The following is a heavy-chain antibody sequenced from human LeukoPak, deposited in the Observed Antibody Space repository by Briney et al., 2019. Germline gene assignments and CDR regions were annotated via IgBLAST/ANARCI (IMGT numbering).Heavy chain of an antibody. CDR1: GYTFTTYD. Sequence: ASVKVSCKASGYTFTTYDINWVRQATGQGLEWMGWMNPSSGNTVYAQKVQGRVTMTRDTSISTAYMELSSLRSEDTAVYYCARGRSSWYGANNWFDPWGQGTLVTVSS. CDR2: MNPSSGNT. V-gene: IGHV1-8*01. CDR3: ARGRSSWYGANNWFDP. J-gene: IGHJ5*02. D-gene: IGHD6-13*01.